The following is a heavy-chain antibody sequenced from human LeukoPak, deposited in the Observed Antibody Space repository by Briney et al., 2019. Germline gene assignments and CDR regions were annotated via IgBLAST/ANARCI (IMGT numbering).Heavy chain of an antibody. CDR3: ASLDSSSSRGLGGINWFDP. D-gene: IGHD6-6*01. CDR1: GGSIRGYS. V-gene: IGHV4-34*01. Sequence: SETLSLTCTVSGGSIRGYSWSWLRQPPGKGLEWIGEINHSGSTNYNPSLKSRVTISVDTSKNQFSLKLSSVTAADTAVYYCASLDSSSSRGLGGINWFDPWGQGTLVTVSS. J-gene: IGHJ5*02. CDR2: INHSGST.